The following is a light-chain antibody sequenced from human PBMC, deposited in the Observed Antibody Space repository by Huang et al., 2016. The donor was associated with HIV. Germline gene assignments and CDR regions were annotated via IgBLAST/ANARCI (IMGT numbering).Light chain of an antibody. V-gene: IGKV1-NL1*01. CDR3: QQYYSTPFT. CDR1: QGISDS. Sequence: IQVTQSPSSLSASVGDIVTITCRASQGISDSLAWYQQKPGKAPKLLLYGASSLESGVPSRFSGPGSGTEYTLTISSLQPEDVATYYGQQYYSTPFTFGQGTKLEIK. CDR2: GAS. J-gene: IGKJ2*01.